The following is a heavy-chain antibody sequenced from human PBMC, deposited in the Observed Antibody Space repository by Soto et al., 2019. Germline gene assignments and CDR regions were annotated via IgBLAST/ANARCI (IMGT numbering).Heavy chain of an antibody. V-gene: IGHV5-51*01. CDR2: IYPGDSDT. CDR1: GYSFTDYW. Sequence: GESLKISCQGSGYSFTDYWTGWVRQVPGEGLEWLAMIYPGDSDTRYSPSFQGQVTISADRSITTAYLQWGSLKASDTAMYYCAAYTASSGRHFGYWGQGTLVTVSS. CDR3: AAYTASSGRHFGY. J-gene: IGHJ4*02. D-gene: IGHD3-16*01.